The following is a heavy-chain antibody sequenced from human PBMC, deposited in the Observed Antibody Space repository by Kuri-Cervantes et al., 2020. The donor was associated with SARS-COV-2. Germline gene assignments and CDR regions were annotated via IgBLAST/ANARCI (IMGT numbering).Heavy chain of an antibody. CDR3: ARLRRHNDGWFATGYYMDV. D-gene: IGHD6-19*01. V-gene: IGHV4-34*01. J-gene: IGHJ6*03. CDR2: INYSGTT. Sequence: SETLSLTCAVYGGSFNSYYLSWIRQPPGKGLEWIGEINYSGTTNYNPSLKSRVTISVDPSKNLFSLNLTSVTAADTAMYYCARLRRHNDGWFATGYYMDVWGKGTTVTVSS. CDR1: GGSFNSYY.